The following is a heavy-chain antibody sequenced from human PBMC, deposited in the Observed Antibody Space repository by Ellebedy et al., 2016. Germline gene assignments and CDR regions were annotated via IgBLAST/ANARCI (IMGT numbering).Heavy chain of an antibody. D-gene: IGHD6-13*01. Sequence: GGSLRLSCEASGFTFSSFGMSWVRKVPGKGLEGVSGIRGSGGSTYNADSVKGGFNISKANSKNMMYLQMNSLRADDRAVYYCAKRSQFSSISCFDYWGQGTLVTVSS. J-gene: IGHJ4*02. V-gene: IGHV3-23*01. CDR3: AKRSQFSSISCFDY. CDR1: GFTFSSFG. CDR2: IRGSGGST.